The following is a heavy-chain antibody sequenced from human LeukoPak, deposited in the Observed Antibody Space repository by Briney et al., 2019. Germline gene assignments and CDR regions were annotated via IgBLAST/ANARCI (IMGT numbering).Heavy chain of an antibody. CDR1: GGSISSGGYS. V-gene: IGHV4-30-2*01. CDR2: IYHSGST. Sequence: SQTLSLTCAVSGGSISSGGYSWSWIRQPPGKGLEWIGYIYHSGSTYYNPSLKSRVTISVDRSKNQFSLKLSSVTAADTAVYYCARVTAYGSGGYYFDYWGQGTLVTVSS. D-gene: IGHD3-10*01. CDR3: ARVTAYGSGGYYFDY. J-gene: IGHJ4*02.